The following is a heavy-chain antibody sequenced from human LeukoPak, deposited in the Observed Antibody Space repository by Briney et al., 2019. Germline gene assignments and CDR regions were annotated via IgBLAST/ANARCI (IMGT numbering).Heavy chain of an antibody. CDR2: ISYDGSNK. CDR1: GFTFSSYA. Sequence: PGRSLRLSCAASGFTFSSYAMHWVRQAPGKGLEWVAAISYDGSNKYYADSVKGRFTISRDNSKNTLYLQMNSLRAEDTAVYYCARAPRRYYYDSSGGDYWGQGTLVTVSS. V-gene: IGHV3-30-3*01. CDR3: ARAPRRYYYDSSGGDY. D-gene: IGHD3-22*01. J-gene: IGHJ4*02.